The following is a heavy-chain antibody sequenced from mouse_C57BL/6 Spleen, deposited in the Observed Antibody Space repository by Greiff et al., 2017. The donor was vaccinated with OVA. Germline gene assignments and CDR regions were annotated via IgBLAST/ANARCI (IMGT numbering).Heavy chain of an antibody. J-gene: IGHJ4*01. CDR3: ARDPYDSSPYAMDY. V-gene: IGHV5-16*01. D-gene: IGHD1-1*01. CDR1: GFTFSDYY. CDR2: INYDGSST. Sequence: DVQLVESEGGLVQPGSSMKLSCTASGFTFSDYYMAWVRQVPEKGLEWVANINYDGSSTYYLDSLKSRFIISRDNAKNILYLQMSSLKSEDTATYYCARDPYDSSPYAMDYWGQGTSVTVSS.